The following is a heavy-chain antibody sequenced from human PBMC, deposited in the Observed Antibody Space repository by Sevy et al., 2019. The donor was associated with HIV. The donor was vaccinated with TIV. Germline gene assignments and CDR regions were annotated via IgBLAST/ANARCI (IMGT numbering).Heavy chain of an antibody. J-gene: IGHJ4*02. CDR3: ARAAGHRKYQLPHQLGYYSDY. V-gene: IGHV3-33*01. D-gene: IGHD2-2*01. CDR1: GFTFRSYG. CDR2: IWYAGSNK. Sequence: GGSLRLSCPASGFTFRSYGMHWVRQAPGKGLEWVAVIWYAGSNKYNADSVKGRFTISRDNSKNTLYLQMNSLRAEDTAVYYCARAAGHRKYQLPHQLGYYSDYWGQGTLVTVSS.